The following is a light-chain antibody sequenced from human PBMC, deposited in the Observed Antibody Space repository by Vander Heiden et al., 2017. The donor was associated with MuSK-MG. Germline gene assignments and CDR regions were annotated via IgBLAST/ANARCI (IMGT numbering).Light chain of an antibody. V-gene: IGKV3-15*01. CDR2: GAS. Sequence: ETVMTQSPATLSVSPGESDPLSCRASQSIRRNLAWYQQKPGQAPRLLLNGASTRATGIPARFIGSGCGTEFTLTISSRQSEDFSVYYCQQHNKWPPGTFGQGTKVDIK. CDR1: QSIRRN. J-gene: IGKJ1*01. CDR3: QQHNKWPPGT.